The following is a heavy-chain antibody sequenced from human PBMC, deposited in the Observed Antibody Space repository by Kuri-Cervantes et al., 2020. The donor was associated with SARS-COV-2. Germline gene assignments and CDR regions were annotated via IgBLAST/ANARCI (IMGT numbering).Heavy chain of an antibody. V-gene: IGHV3-23*01. CDR1: GFTFSSYA. CDR2: ISSSSSTI. CDR3: AKGDLWFGESDAFDI. J-gene: IGHJ3*02. D-gene: IGHD3-10*01. Sequence: GGSLRLSCAASGFTFSSYAMSWVRQAPGKGLEWVSYISSSSSTIYYADSVKGRFTISRDNSKNTLYLQMNSLRAEDTAVYYCAKGDLWFGESDAFDIWGQGTMVTVSS.